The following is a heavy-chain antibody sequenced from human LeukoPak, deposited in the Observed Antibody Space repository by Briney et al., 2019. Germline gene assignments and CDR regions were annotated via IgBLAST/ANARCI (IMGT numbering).Heavy chain of an antibody. CDR3: ARLRNVGGNPHPFNV. J-gene: IGHJ3*01. Sequence: GGSLRLSCAASGFTFSSYWMSWVRQAPGKGLDWVANIKQDGSEKYYVDSVKGQFTISRDNANNSLYLQMNSLRAEDTAVYYCARLRNVGGNPHPFNVWGQGTTVTVSS. V-gene: IGHV3-7*01. CDR1: GFTFSSYW. CDR2: IKQDGSEK. D-gene: IGHD4-23*01.